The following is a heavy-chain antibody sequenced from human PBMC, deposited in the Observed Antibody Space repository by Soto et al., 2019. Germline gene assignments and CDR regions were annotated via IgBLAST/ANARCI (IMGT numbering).Heavy chain of an antibody. Sequence: ASVKVSCKASGYTFTSYGISWVRQAPGLGLEWMGWISGYNGYTNYAQKLQGRVTMTTDTSTYTAYMELGSLRSDDPAVYYCERHAEATTNTRPRNYRYGMDVWGQGTTVTVSS. CDR1: GYTFTSYG. J-gene: IGHJ6*02. V-gene: IGHV1-18*04. CDR2: ISGYNGYT. D-gene: IGHD1-1*01. CDR3: ERHAEATTNTRPRNYRYGMDV.